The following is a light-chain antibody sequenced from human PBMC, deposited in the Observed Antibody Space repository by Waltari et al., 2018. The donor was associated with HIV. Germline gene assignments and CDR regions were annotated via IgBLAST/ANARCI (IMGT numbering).Light chain of an antibody. J-gene: IGLJ2*01. Sequence: SYVLTQPPSVSVAPGQTARITCGGNNIGSKSVHWYQQKPGQAPVLVVYDDSDRPSGISGRFSGSNSGNTATLTISRVEAGDEADYYCQVWDSGSDRVVFGGGTKLTVL. V-gene: IGLV3-21*02. CDR3: QVWDSGSDRVV. CDR2: DDS. CDR1: NIGSKS.